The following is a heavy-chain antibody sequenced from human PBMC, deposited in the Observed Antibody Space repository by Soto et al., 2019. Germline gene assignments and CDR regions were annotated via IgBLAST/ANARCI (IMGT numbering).Heavy chain of an antibody. CDR1: GYSISAYY. CDR2: IDPKNGGT. CDR3: GRDDYGIFPY. J-gene: IGHJ4*02. D-gene: IGHD3-10*01. V-gene: IGHV1-2*02. Sequence: ASVKASCKASGYSISAYYIHWVRQAPGQGLEWMGWIDPKNGGTVSAQKFQGRLTMTRDTSISTVYMDLSGLTSDDTALYYCGRDDYGIFPYWGQGSLVTVSS.